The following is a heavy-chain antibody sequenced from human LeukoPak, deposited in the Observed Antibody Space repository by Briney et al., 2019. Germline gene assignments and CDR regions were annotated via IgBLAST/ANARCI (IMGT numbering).Heavy chain of an antibody. Sequence: GGSLRLSRAASEFTFSSYGMHWVRQAPGKGLEWVAFIWYDGSNKYYADSVKGRFTISRDNSKNTLYLQMNSLRAEDTAVYYCASLGITMVRGVIRVPALDIWGQGTMVTVSS. V-gene: IGHV3-30*02. CDR3: ASLGITMVRGVIRVPALDI. CDR2: IWYDGSNK. D-gene: IGHD3-10*01. CDR1: EFTFSSYG. J-gene: IGHJ3*02.